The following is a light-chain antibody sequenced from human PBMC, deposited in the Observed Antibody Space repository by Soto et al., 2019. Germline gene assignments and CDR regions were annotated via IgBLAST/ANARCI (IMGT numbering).Light chain of an antibody. Sequence: DIQMTQSPSSLSASVGDRVTITCRASHDISNYLAWYQQKPGEIPKLLIYDALILQSGVPSRFSGSRSGTDFTLTISSLQPEDVATYYCQKYSSAPCTFGQGTKV. CDR2: DAL. CDR1: HDISNY. J-gene: IGKJ1*01. V-gene: IGKV1-27*01. CDR3: QKYSSAPCT.